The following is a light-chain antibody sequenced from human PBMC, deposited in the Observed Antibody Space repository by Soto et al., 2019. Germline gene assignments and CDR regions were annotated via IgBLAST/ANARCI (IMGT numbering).Light chain of an antibody. V-gene: IGLV2-14*03. J-gene: IGLJ1*01. CDR1: SSDVGAYDY. CDR3: SSYTSSSTRV. Sequence: SVLTQPASVSGSPGQSITISCTGTSSDVGAYDYVSWYQQHPDKAPKLMIYEVINRPSGVSNRFSGSNFVNTATLTFFGLQAEDEADYYCSSYTSSSTRVFGTGTKVTVL. CDR2: EVI.